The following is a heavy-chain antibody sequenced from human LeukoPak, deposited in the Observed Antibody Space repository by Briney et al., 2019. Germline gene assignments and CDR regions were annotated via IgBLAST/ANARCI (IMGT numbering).Heavy chain of an antibody. CDR3: AKGLSRSWTLFDY. V-gene: IGHV3-23*01. CDR2: ISGSGGST. J-gene: IGHJ4*02. D-gene: IGHD6-13*01. Sequence: GGSLRLSCAASGFTFSSYAMSWVRQAPGKGLECVSVISGSGGSTDYADSVKGRFTISRDNSKNTLSVQMNNLRAEDTAVYYCAKGLSRSWTLFDYWGQGTLVTVSS. CDR1: GFTFSSYA.